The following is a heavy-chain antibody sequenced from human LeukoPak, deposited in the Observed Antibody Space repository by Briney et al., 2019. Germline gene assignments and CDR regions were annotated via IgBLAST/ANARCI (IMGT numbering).Heavy chain of an antibody. CDR2: SSSSGTTI. CDR1: GFTFSTYE. D-gene: IGHD3-16*01. Sequence: GGSLRLSCAASGFTFSTYEMNWVRQPPGKGPEWVSYSSSSGTTIYYADSVKGRFTTSRDNAKNSLYLQMNSLRAEDTAVYYCARLNFWAFDYWGQGTPVTVSS. J-gene: IGHJ4*02. CDR3: ARLNFWAFDY. V-gene: IGHV3-48*03.